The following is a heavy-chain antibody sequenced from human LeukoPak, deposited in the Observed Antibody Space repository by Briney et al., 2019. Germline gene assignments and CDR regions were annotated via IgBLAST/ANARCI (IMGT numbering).Heavy chain of an antibody. V-gene: IGHV4-4*09. CDR3: ARQRDWGLGIDS. Sequence: SETLSLTCTVSGGSISSYYWSWIRQPPGKGLEWIGYIYTSGSTNYNPSLKSRVTISVDTSKNQFSLKLSSVTAADTAVYYCARQRDWGLGIDSWGQGTLVTVSS. CDR1: GGSISSYY. J-gene: IGHJ4*02. CDR2: IYTSGST. D-gene: IGHD7-27*01.